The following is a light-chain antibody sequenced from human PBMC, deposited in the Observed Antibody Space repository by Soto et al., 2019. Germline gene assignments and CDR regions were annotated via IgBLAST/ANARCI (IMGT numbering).Light chain of an antibody. J-gene: IGKJ2*01. V-gene: IGKV4-1*01. CDR1: QSVLYTSTNENY. Sequence: DIVMTQSPDSLAVSLGERATINCKSSQSVLYTSTNENYVAWYQQKPGQPPKLLMYWTSSRESGDPDRFSGSGSGTDYPLTITNVEAEDVAVDYCQQFYLTPYTFGRGTKLEIK. CDR2: WTS. CDR3: QQFYLTPYT.